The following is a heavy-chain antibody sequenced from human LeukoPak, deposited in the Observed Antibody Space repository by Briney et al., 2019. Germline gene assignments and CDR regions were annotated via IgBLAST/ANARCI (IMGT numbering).Heavy chain of an antibody. D-gene: IGHD6-19*01. CDR2: IKEDGSEK. Sequence: PGGSLRLSCAASGFTFSRYWMSWVRPAPGKGLEWVANIKEDGSEKYYVDSVKGRFTISRDNAKNSLYLQMNSLRAEDTAVYYCASFSSGWYPHFDYWGQGTLVTVSP. J-gene: IGHJ4*02. V-gene: IGHV3-7*03. CDR1: GFTFSRYW. CDR3: ASFSSGWYPHFDY.